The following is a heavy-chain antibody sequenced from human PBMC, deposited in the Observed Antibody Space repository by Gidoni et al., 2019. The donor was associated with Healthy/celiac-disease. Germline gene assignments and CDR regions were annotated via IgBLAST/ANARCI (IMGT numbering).Heavy chain of an antibody. CDR2: IYSGGST. V-gene: IGHV3-66*02. CDR3: ARDSAVGWGSSSYYYYGMDV. Sequence: EVQLVESGGGLVQPGGSLRLSFSASGFTVRSNYTSWVRQAPGKGLEGVSVIYSGGSTYYADSVKGRFTISRDNSKNTLYLQMNSLRAEDTAVYYCARDSAVGWGSSSYYYYGMDVWGQGTTVTVSS. CDR1: GFTVRSNY. D-gene: IGHD6-6*01. J-gene: IGHJ6*02.